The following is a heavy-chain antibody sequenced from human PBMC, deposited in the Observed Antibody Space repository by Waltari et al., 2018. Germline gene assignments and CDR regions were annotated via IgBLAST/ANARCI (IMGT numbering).Heavy chain of an antibody. D-gene: IGHD1-26*01. J-gene: IGHJ4*02. V-gene: IGHV4-38-2*01. CDR2: IYHSGRT. Sequence: QVQLQESGPGLVKPSETLSLTCAVSGYSISGGYFWGWIRQPPGKGMEWIGRIYHSGRTYYNPSLNSRVTISVDTSKNQFSLKLSSVTAADTAVYYCARNSGNYSFFYWGQGTLVTVSS. CDR3: ARNSGNYSFFY. CDR1: GYSISGGYF.